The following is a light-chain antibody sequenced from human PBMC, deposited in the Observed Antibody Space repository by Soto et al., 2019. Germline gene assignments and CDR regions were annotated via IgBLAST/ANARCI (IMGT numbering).Light chain of an antibody. CDR1: KNDIGVYDF. Sequence: QSALTQPPSASGSPGQSVTISCTGTKNDIGVYDFVSWYQHHPGKAPRLIIYEVVQRPSGVPDRFSGSKSGNTASLTVAGLQAADEADSFCTSYAGSNTYVFGSGTKVTVL. V-gene: IGLV2-8*01. CDR3: TSYAGSNTYV. CDR2: EVV. J-gene: IGLJ1*01.